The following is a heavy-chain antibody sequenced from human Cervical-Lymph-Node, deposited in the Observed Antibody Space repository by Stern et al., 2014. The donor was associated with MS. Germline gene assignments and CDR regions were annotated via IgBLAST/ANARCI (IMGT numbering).Heavy chain of an antibody. CDR2: VSFDGRDK. J-gene: IGHJ4*02. Sequence: MQLMESGGGVVQPGRSLRLSCVASGFIFRNYAAHWVRQPPGKGLEWVALVSFDGRDKYYTDSVKGRFTVSRDNSKNTLYLEMNSLRLEDTAVYYCAKGGSGSYLDWGQGSLVTVSS. D-gene: IGHD1-26*01. CDR3: AKGGSGSYLD. CDR1: GFIFRNYA. V-gene: IGHV3-30*18.